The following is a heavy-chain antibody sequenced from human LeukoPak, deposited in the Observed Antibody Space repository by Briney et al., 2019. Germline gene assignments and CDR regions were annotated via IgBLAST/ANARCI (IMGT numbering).Heavy chain of an antibody. V-gene: IGHV1-8*03. J-gene: IGHJ4*02. CDR3: ARAGGYCGRISCPYYFDY. Sequence: GASVKVSCKASGYTFTSSDINWVRQATGQGLEWMGWMNPHSGNTGYAQKFQGRVTITRNTSISTAYMELSSLRSEDTAVYYCARAGGYCGRISCPYYFDYWGQGSLVAVSS. CDR2: MNPHSGNT. D-gene: IGHD2-15*01. CDR1: GYTFTSSD.